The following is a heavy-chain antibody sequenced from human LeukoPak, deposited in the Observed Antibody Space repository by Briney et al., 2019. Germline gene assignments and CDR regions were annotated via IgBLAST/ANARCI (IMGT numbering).Heavy chain of an antibody. V-gene: IGHV4-4*07. CDR2: IYASGST. Sequence: SETLSLTCTVSGDSISSYSWSWIRQPAGKGLEWIGRIYASGSTICNPSLKSRVTVSVDTSKNQFSLKLNSVTAADTAVYYCARFGDGYNRRFDYWGQGTLVTVSS. J-gene: IGHJ4*02. D-gene: IGHD5-24*01. CDR3: ARFGDGYNRRFDY. CDR1: GDSISSYS.